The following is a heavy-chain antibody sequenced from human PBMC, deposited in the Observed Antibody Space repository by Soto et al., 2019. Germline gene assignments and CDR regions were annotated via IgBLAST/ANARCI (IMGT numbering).Heavy chain of an antibody. J-gene: IGHJ6*02. CDR1: GFTFSNAW. D-gene: IGHD3-9*01. CDR3: TTGPPIRIRYFDRLQEIQYYYYGMDV. Sequence: GGSLRLSCAASGFTFSNAWMSWVRQAPGKGLEWVGRIKGKTDGGTTDYAAPVKGRFTISRDDSKNTLYLQMNSLKTEDTAVYYCTTGPPIRIRYFDRLQEIQYYYYGMDVWGQGTTVTVSS. CDR2: IKGKTDGGTT. V-gene: IGHV3-15*01.